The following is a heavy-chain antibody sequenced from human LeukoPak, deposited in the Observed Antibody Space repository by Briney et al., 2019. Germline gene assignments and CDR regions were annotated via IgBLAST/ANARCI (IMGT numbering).Heavy chain of an antibody. CDR3: ARGFSSSEDY. CDR2: ISAYNGNT. D-gene: IGHD6-6*01. Sequence: ASVKVSCKASGYTFTSYGISWVRQAPGQGLAWMGWISAYNGNTNYAPKLQGRVTMTTHTSTSTAHMELRSLRSDDTAVYYCARGFSSSEDYWDQETLVTVSS. CDR1: GYTFTSYG. J-gene: IGHJ4*01. V-gene: IGHV1-18*01.